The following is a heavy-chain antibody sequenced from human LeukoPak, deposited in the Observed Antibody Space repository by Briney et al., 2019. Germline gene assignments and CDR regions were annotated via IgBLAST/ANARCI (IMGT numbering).Heavy chain of an antibody. J-gene: IGHJ4*02. CDR1: GFTFSSYW. V-gene: IGHV3-74*01. CDR3: ARVWYGIQSH. CDR2: ISSDGSST. Sequence: GGSLRLSCAASGFTFSSYWRHWVRQPPGKGLVWVSRISSDGSSTTYADSVKGRFTISRDNAKNTLYLQMNSLRAEDTAVYYCARVWYGIQSHWGQGTLVTVSS. D-gene: IGHD5-18*01.